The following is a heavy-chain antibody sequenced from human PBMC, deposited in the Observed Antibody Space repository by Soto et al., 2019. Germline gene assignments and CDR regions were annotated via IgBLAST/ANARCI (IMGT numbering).Heavy chain of an antibody. CDR3: AKDGAPRYCSGRSCHPAGAY. Sequence: VQLLESGGGFVQPGRSLRLSCAGSGFTFSNYGLHWVRQTPGKGLEWVAFISHDGSNKYYADSVKGRFTISRDSSKSTLYLQLDSLRVEDTAVYYCAKDGAPRYCSGRSCHPAGAYWGQGTLVTVSS. CDR2: ISHDGSNK. J-gene: IGHJ4*02. CDR1: GFTFSNYG. D-gene: IGHD2-15*01. V-gene: IGHV3-30*18.